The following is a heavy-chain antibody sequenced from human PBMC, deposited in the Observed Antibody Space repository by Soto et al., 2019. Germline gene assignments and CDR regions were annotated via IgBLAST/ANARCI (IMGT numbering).Heavy chain of an antibody. D-gene: IGHD4-4*01. V-gene: IGHV1-3*01. CDR2: INAGSGNT. CDR3: ARYSKLLPFSGNWFDL. Sequence: ASVKVSCKASGYTFTNYAMHWVRQAPGQRLEWMGWINAGSGNTKYSQMFQGRVTITRDTSASTAYMELSSLRSEDTAVYYCARYSKLLPFSGNWFDLWGQGNLVTVSS. J-gene: IGHJ5*02. CDR1: GYTFTNYA.